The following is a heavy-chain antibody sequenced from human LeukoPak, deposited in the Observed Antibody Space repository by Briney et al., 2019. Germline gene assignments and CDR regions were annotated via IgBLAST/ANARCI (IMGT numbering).Heavy chain of an antibody. V-gene: IGHV1-2*02. CDR2: INPSSGDT. J-gene: IGHJ4*02. CDR3: AREYSSSWYYFDY. CDR1: EYTFTGYN. D-gene: IGHD6-13*01. Sequence: ASVKVSCKASEYTFTGYNMHWVRQAPGQGLEWMGWINPSSGDTNYAQRFQGRVTMTRDTSISTAYTELSTLKSDDTAVYYCAREYSSSWYYFDYWGQGTLVTVSS.